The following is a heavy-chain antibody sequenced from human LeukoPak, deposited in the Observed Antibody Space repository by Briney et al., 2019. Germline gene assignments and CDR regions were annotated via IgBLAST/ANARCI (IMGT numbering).Heavy chain of an antibody. D-gene: IGHD3-10*01. CDR3: AREYYGSGSYYYFDL. CDR1: VFTFNTFA. J-gene: IGHJ4*02. CDR2: ISSNADAT. V-gene: IGHV3-64*02. Sequence: GGSLRLSCTASVFTFNTFAIHWFRQPPGKGLQYVSAISSNADATYYAESVKGRFAISRDNSKNTAYLQMDSLRAEDMAVYYCAREYYGSGSYYYFDLWGQGTLVTVSS.